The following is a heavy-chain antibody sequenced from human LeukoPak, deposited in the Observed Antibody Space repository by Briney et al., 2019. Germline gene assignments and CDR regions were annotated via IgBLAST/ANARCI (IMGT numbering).Heavy chain of an antibody. J-gene: IGHJ4*02. CDR2: ISSSSSYI. CDR3: ARAAVVVAPPFDY. Sequence: GGSLRLSCAVSGFTFNYYSMNWVRQAPGKGLECVSSISSSSSYIYHADSVKGRFTISRDNAKNSLYLQMNSLRAEDTAVYYCARAAVVVAPPFDYWGQGTLVTVSS. CDR1: GFTFNYYS. V-gene: IGHV3-21*01. D-gene: IGHD3-22*01.